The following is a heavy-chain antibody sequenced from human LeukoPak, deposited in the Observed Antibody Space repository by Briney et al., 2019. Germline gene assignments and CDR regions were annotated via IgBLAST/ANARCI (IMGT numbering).Heavy chain of an antibody. J-gene: IGHJ4*02. D-gene: IGHD2-2*01. CDR3: AKGYCSSTSCPNDY. V-gene: IGHV3-23*01. Sequence: PGGSLRLSCAASGFTFSSYAMSWVRQAPGKGLEWVSAISGSGGSTYYADSVKGRFTISRDNSKSTLYLQMNSLRAEDTAVYYWAKGYCSSTSCPNDYWGQGTLVTVSS. CDR1: GFTFSSYA. CDR2: ISGSGGST.